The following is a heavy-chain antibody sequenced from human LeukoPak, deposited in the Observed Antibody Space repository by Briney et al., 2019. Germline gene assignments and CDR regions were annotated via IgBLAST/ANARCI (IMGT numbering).Heavy chain of an antibody. D-gene: IGHD1-26*01. CDR1: GFTFSSYS. CDR3: ARDDGSYYFPDY. V-gene: IGHV3-48*01. CDR2: ISSSGSTI. Sequence: GGSLRLSCAASGFTFSSYSMNWVRQAPGKGLEWVSYISSSGSTIYYADSVKGRFTISRDNAKNSLYLQMNSLRAEDTAVYYCARDDGSYYFPDYWGQGTLVTVSS. J-gene: IGHJ4*02.